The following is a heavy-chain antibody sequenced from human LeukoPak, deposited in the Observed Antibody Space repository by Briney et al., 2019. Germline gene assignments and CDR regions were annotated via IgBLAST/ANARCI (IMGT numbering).Heavy chain of an antibody. CDR3: ARNVEYCSNGRCYFDS. V-gene: IGHV3-33*08. J-gene: IGHJ4*02. D-gene: IGHD2-8*01. CDR1: GFTFSSYA. Sequence: GGSPRLSCAASGFTFSSYAMSWVRQAPGKGLEWVALIRPDGSDTYYADSVKGRFTISRDNSRSTLYLQMNSLGAEDTAVYYCARNVEYCSNGRCYFDSWGQGTLVTVSS. CDR2: IRPDGSDT.